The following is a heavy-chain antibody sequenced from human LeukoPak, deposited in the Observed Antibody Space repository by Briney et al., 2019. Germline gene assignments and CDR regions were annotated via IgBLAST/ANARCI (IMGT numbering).Heavy chain of an antibody. J-gene: IGHJ6*03. D-gene: IGHD3-3*01. CDR3: ARVPGPNTISGVVIMRYYYYYMDV. V-gene: IGHV4-61*02. CDR2: IYTSGST. Sequence: SETLSLTCTVSGGSISSGSYYWSWLRQPAGKGLEWIGRIYTSGSTNYNPSLKSRVTISVDTSKNQFSLKLSSVTAADTAVYYCARVPGPNTISGVVIMRYYYYYMDVWGKGTTATVSS. CDR1: GGSISSGSYY.